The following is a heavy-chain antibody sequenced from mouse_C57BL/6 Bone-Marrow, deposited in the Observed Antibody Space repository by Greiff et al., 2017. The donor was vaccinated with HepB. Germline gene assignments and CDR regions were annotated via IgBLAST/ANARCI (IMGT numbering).Heavy chain of an antibody. CDR2: IYPGSGST. Sequence: QVHVKQSGAELVKPGASVKMSCKASGYTFTSYWITWVKQRPGQGLEWIGDIYPGSGSTNYNEKFKSKATLTVDTSSSTAYMQFSSLTSEDSAVYYCARYYGNYYGYFDVWGKGTTVTVSS. CDR3: ARYYGNYYGYFDV. CDR1: GYTFTSYW. V-gene: IGHV1-55*01. J-gene: IGHJ1*03. D-gene: IGHD2-1*01.